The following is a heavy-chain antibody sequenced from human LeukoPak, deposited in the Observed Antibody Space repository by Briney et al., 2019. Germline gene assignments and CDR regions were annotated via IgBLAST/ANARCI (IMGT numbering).Heavy chain of an antibody. D-gene: IGHD3-22*01. V-gene: IGHV4-4*02. CDR2: IYHSGST. CDR1: GGSISSSDW. Sequence: SGTLSLTCAVSGGSISSSDWWSWVRQPPGKGLEWIGEIYHSGSTNYNPSLKSRVTISVDKSKNQFSLKLSSVTAADTAVYYCARDLGGTYYYDSSGYYLQHWGQGTLVTVSS. J-gene: IGHJ1*01. CDR3: ARDLGGTYYYDSSGYYLQH.